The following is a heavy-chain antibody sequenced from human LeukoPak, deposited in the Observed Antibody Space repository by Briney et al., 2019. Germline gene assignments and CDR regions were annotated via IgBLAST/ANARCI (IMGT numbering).Heavy chain of an antibody. Sequence: GESLKISCKGSGYIFTNYWIGWVRQMPGKGLEWMGIIYPGDSDTRYSPSFQGQVTISADKSISTAYLQLSSLKASDTALYYCARQENYYYSSTYLDFWGQGTLVTVSS. CDR3: ARQENYYYSSTYLDF. CDR1: GYIFTNYW. CDR2: IYPGDSDT. V-gene: IGHV5-51*01. D-gene: IGHD3-22*01. J-gene: IGHJ4*02.